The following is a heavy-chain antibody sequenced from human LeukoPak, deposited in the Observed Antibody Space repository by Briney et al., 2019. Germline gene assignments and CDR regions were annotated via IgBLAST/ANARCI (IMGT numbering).Heavy chain of an antibody. Sequence: SETLSLTCTVSGGSISSFYCSWIRQPPEKGLEWIGYISHSGTTNYNPSLKSRVTISVATSMNQFSLKLSSVTAADTAVYYCARSNSESYYRGYYFDYWGQGTLVTVSS. V-gene: IGHV4-59*01. CDR2: ISHSGTT. CDR1: GGSISSFY. J-gene: IGHJ4*02. D-gene: IGHD1-26*01. CDR3: ARSNSESYYRGYYFDY.